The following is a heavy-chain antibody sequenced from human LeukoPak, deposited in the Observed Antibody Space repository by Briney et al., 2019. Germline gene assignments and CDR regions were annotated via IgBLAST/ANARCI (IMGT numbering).Heavy chain of an antibody. J-gene: IGHJ6*02. V-gene: IGHV4-61*08. CDR1: GASISGGGFY. CDR3: ATGYCSSTSCYGTHYYGMDV. Sequence: PSETLSLTCTVSGASISGGGFYWSWIRQPPGKGLEWIGYIYYSGSTNYNPSLKSRVTISVDTSKNQFSLKLSSVTAADTAVYYCATGYCSSTSCYGTHYYGMDVWGQGTTVTVSS. CDR2: IYYSGST. D-gene: IGHD2-2*01.